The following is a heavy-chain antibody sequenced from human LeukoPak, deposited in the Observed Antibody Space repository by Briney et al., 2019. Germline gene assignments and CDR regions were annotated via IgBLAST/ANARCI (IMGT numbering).Heavy chain of an antibody. Sequence: PGGSLRLSCAASGFTFSGSAMHWVRQASGKGLEWVGRIRSKANSYATAYAASVKGRFTISRDDSKNTAYLQMNSLKTEDTAVYYCARDPGSAFGGVIVKVYYYYMDVWGKGTTVTVSS. J-gene: IGHJ6*03. CDR3: ARDPGSAFGGVIVKVYYYYMDV. CDR2: IRSKANSYAT. D-gene: IGHD3-16*02. CDR1: GFTFSGSA. V-gene: IGHV3-73*01.